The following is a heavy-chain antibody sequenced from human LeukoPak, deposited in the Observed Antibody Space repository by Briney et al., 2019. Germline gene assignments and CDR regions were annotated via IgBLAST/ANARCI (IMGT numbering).Heavy chain of an antibody. Sequence: ASVKVSCKASGYTFTSYYMHWVRQAPGQGLEWMGIINPSGGSTSYAQKFQGRVTMTRDTSTSTVYMELSSLRSEDMAVYYCATRTGYDFLDPWGQGTLVTVSS. CDR2: INPSGGST. CDR1: GYTFTSYY. D-gene: IGHD3-3*01. J-gene: IGHJ5*02. CDR3: ATRTGYDFLDP. V-gene: IGHV1-46*01.